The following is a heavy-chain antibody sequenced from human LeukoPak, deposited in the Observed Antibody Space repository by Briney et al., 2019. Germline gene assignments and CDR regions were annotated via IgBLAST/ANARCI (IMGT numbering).Heavy chain of an antibody. CDR1: GFIFSSYS. V-gene: IGHV3-48*02. CDR2: ISSTSTT. CDR3: ARDKYGGL. D-gene: IGHD3-16*01. Sequence: GGSLRLSCAASGFIFSSYSMTWVRQAPGKGLEWVSYISSTSTTYYADSVKGRFTISRDTAKNSLYLQMNSLRDEDTALYYCARDKYGGLWGQGTMVTVSS. J-gene: IGHJ3*01.